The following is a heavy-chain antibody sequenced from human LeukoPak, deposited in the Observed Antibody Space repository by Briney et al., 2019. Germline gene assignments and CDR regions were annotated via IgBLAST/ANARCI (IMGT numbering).Heavy chain of an antibody. CDR1: GYTFTSYG. CDR2: ISAYNGNT. V-gene: IGHV1-18*01. Sequence: PVASVKVSCKASGYTFTSYGISWVRQAPGQGLEWMGWISAYNGNTNYAQKLQGRVTMTTDTSTSTAYMELRSLRSDDTAVYYCARALYNSSSRDYYYYYYMDVWGKGTTVTVSS. J-gene: IGHJ6*03. CDR3: ARALYNSSSRDYYYYYYMDV. D-gene: IGHD6-6*01.